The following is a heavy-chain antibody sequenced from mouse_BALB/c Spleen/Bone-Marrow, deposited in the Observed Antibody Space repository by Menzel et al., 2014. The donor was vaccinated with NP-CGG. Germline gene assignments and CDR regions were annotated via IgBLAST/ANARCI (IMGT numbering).Heavy chain of an antibody. D-gene: IGHD1-1*01. CDR3: AREDYYWFAY. CDR1: GYTFSSYG. CDR2: INSNGGST. J-gene: IGHJ3*01. V-gene: IGHV5-6-3*01. Sequence: EVQVVESGGGLVQPGGSLKLSCAASGYTFSSYGMSWVRQTPDKRLELVATINSNGGSTYYPDSVKGRFTISRDNAKNTLYLQMSSLKSEDTAMYYCAREDYYWFAYWDQETLITVSA.